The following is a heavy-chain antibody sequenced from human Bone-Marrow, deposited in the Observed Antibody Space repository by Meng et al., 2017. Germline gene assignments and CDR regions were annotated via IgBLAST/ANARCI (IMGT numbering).Heavy chain of an antibody. CDR3: AKDSDYVGASGGYGMDG. CDR2: ISWNSGSV. Sequence: GGSLRLSCAASGFTFDDYAMHWFRQAPGKGLDGVSGISWNSGSVGYADSVKGRFTISRDNAKNSLYLQMNSLRAEDTALYYCAKDSDYVGASGGYGMDGWGQGTTVTVSS. CDR1: GFTFDDYA. V-gene: IGHV3-9*01. J-gene: IGHJ6*02. D-gene: IGHD3-16*01.